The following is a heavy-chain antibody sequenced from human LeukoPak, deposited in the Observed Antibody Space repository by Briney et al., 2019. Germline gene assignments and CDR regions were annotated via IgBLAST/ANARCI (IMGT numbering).Heavy chain of an antibody. D-gene: IGHD6-19*01. CDR1: GFTFSHYW. J-gene: IGHJ4*02. V-gene: IGHV3-7*01. Sequence: GGSLRLSCAASGFTFSHYWMTWVRRAPEKGLEWVANINQDGSEKYYVDSVKGRFTISRDNAKNTLYLQMNSLRAEDTAVYYCAREFSASYWGQGTLVTVSS. CDR3: AREFSASY. CDR2: INQDGSEK.